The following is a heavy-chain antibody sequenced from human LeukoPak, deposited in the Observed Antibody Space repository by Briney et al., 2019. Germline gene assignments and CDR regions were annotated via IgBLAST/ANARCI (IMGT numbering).Heavy chain of an antibody. V-gene: IGHV3-23*01. D-gene: IGHD5-12*01. CDR1: AFTFSSYA. Sequence: GGSLRLSCAASAFTFSSYAMSWVRQAPGKGLEWVSAISGSGGSTYYADSVKGRFTISRDNSKNTLYLQMNSLRAEDTAVYYCANGWLRLVGAFDIWGQGTMVTVSS. CDR2: ISGSGGST. CDR3: ANGWLRLVGAFDI. J-gene: IGHJ3*02.